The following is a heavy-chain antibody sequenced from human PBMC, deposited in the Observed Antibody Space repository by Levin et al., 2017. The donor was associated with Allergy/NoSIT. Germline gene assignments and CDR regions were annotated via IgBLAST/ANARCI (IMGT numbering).Heavy chain of an antibody. V-gene: IGHV1-2*02. J-gene: IGHJ4*02. D-gene: IGHD6-6*01. CDR3: ARVEYSSSSLYFDY. CDR1: GYTFTGYY. Sequence: ASVKVSCKASGYTFTGYYMHCVRQAPGQGLEWMGWINPNSGGTNYAQKFQGRVTMTRDTSISTAYMELSRLRSDDTAVYYCARVEYSSSSLYFDYWGQGTLVTVSS. CDR2: INPNSGGT.